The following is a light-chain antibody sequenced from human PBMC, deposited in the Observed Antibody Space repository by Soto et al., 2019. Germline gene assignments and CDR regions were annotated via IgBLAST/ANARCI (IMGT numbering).Light chain of an antibody. CDR1: SSNIGSNT. V-gene: IGLV1-44*01. Sequence: QSVLTQPPSASGTPGQRITISCSGSSSNIGSNTVNWYQHLPGTAPKLLIYENNQRPSGVPDRFSGSNSGTSASLAISGLQSEDEAAYYCAAWDDSLTGFYVFGTGINVTVL. CDR2: ENN. CDR3: AAWDDSLTGFYV. J-gene: IGLJ1*01.